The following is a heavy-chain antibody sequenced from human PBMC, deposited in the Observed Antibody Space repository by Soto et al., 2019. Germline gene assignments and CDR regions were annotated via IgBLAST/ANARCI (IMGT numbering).Heavy chain of an antibody. CDR1: GFTFKTHA. D-gene: IGHD3-10*02. J-gene: IGHJ6*04. Sequence: QVQLVESGGGVVQPGTSLRLSCAASGFTFKTHAMHWVRQAPGKGLEWMAVIAYDGNEKFYADSVKGRFTISRDNSKNALYWQINPLRNEDTAVYYWGKDVGDYVPYYYGVDVWGKGTTVTVSS. V-gene: IGHV3-30*18. CDR3: GKDVGDYVPYYYGVDV. CDR2: IAYDGNEK.